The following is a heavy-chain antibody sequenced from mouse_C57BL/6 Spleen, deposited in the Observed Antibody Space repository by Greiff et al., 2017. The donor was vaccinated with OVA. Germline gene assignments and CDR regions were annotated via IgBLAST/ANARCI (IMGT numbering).Heavy chain of an antibody. CDR2: ISGGGGNT. CDR1: GFTFSSYT. Sequence: EVQLVESGGGLVKPGGSLKLSCAASGFTFSSYTMSWVRQTPEKRLEWVANISGGGGNTYYPDSVKGRFTISRDNAKNTLYLQMSSLRSEDTALYYCASVFYDYDGFAYWGQGTLVTVSA. CDR3: ASVFYDYDGFAY. V-gene: IGHV5-9*01. J-gene: IGHJ3*01. D-gene: IGHD2-4*01.